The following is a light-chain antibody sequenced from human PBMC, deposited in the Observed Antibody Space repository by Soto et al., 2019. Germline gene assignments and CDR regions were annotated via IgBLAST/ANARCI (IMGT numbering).Light chain of an antibody. J-gene: IGLJ2*01. CDR2: SNT. CDR3: QSFDSSLTGPI. V-gene: IGLV1-40*01. CDR1: NSNIGADYE. Sequence: QSVLTQPPSVSGAPGQRVTISCTGSNSNIGADYEVHWYQQFPGTAPKLLISSNTNRPSGVPDRFSGSRSGTSASLAITGLQSEDEADYYCQSFDSSLTGPIFGVGTKQTVL.